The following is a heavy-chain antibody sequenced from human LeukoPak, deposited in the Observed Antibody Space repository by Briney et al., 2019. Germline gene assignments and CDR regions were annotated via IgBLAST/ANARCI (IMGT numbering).Heavy chain of an antibody. J-gene: IGHJ3*02. D-gene: IGHD2-15*01. V-gene: IGHV4-59*12. CDR2: IYYSGST. CDR3: AREPDIVVVIAGVRNAFDI. Sequence: PSETLSLTCTVSGGSISSYYWSWIRQPPGKGLEWIGYIYYSGSTYYNPSLKSRVTISVDTSKNQFSLKLSSVTAADTAVYYCAREPDIVVVIAGVRNAFDIWGQGTMVTVSS. CDR1: GGSISSYY.